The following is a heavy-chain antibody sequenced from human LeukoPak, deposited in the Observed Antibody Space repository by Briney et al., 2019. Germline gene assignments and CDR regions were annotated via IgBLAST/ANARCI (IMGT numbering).Heavy chain of an antibody. CDR3: ARRVPRTSKEFFAFDI. D-gene: IGHD2/OR15-2a*01. J-gene: IGHJ3*02. Sequence: SETLSLTCAVYGGSSSGYYWSWIRQPPGKGLEWIGEISHSGGTNNNPSLKGRVAISLDISKNQFSLSLRSVTAADTAVYYCARRVPRTSKEFFAFDIWGQGTMVIVSS. V-gene: IGHV4-34*01. CDR2: ISHSGGT. CDR1: GGSSSGYY.